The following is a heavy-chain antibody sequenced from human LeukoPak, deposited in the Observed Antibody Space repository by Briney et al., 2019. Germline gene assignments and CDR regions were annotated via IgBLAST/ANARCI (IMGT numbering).Heavy chain of an antibody. V-gene: IGHV3-74*01. CDR3: ARAGIVGATDAFDI. CDR2: INSDGSST. J-gene: IGHJ3*02. CDR1: GFTFSSYS. Sequence: GGSLRLSCAASGFTFSSYSMNWVRQAPGKGLEWVSRINSDGSSTSYADSVKGRFTISRDNAKNTLYLQMNSLRAEDTAVYYCARAGIVGATDAFDIWGQGTMVTVSS. D-gene: IGHD1-26*01.